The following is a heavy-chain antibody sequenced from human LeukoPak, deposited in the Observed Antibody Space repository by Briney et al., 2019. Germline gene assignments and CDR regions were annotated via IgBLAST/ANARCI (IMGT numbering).Heavy chain of an antibody. V-gene: IGHV3-23*01. CDR3: AKDPPQAYDFWSGYPFDY. D-gene: IGHD3-3*01. CDR2: ISGSGGST. CDR1: GFTFSSYA. J-gene: IGHJ4*02. Sequence: GGSLRLSCAASGFTFSSYAMSWVRQAPGEGLEWVSAISGSGGSTYYADSVKGRFTIPRDNSKNTLYLQMNSLRAEDTAVYYCAKDPPQAYDFWSGYPFDYWSQGTLVTVSS.